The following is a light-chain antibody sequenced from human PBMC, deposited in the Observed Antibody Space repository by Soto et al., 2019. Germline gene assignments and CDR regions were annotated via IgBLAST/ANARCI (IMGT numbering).Light chain of an antibody. V-gene: IGKV1-8*01. Sequence: AIRMTQSPSSLSASTGDRVTITCRASQGISSYLAWYQQKPGKAPKLLIYAASTLQSGVPSRFSGSGSGTDFTLTISCLQSEDSAIYYCQQYYRWPVTFGGGTKVEIK. J-gene: IGKJ4*01. CDR2: AAS. CDR3: QQYYRWPVT. CDR1: QGISSY.